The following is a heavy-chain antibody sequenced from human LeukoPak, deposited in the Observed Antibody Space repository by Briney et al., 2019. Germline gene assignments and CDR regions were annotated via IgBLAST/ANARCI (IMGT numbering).Heavy chain of an antibody. CDR1: GGTFISYA. J-gene: IGHJ4*02. V-gene: IGHV1-69*13. D-gene: IGHD6-19*01. CDR2: IIPIFGTA. Sequence: SVKVSCKASGGTFISYAISWVRQAPGQGREWMGGIIPIFGTANYAQKFQGRVTITADESTSTDYMELSSLRSEDTAVYYCARARIAVAGFDYWGQGTLVTVSS. CDR3: ARARIAVAGFDY.